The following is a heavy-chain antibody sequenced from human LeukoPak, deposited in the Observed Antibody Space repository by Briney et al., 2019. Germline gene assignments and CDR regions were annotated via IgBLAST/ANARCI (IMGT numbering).Heavy chain of an antibody. CDR2: ISTGTYI. Sequence: GGSLRLSCAASGFTFSSYGMSWVRQAPGKGLEWVSHISTGTYIAYADSVKGRFTISRDNARNSLYLEMNSLRAEDTAVYYCTREQDREAAATIVGDYWGQGTLVTVSS. V-gene: IGHV3-21*05. J-gene: IGHJ4*02. CDR3: TREQDREAAATIVGDY. D-gene: IGHD3-22*01. CDR1: GFTFSSYG.